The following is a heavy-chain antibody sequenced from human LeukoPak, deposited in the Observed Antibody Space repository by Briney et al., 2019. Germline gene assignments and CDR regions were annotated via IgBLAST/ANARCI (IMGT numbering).Heavy chain of an antibody. CDR3: AREQYSSSSTGWFDP. V-gene: IGHV1-2*02. D-gene: IGHD6-6*01. CDR2: INPNSGGT. Sequence: ASVKVSCKASGYTFTGYYMHWVRQAPGQGLEWMGWINPNSGGTNYAQKFQGRVTMTGDTSISTAYMELSRLRSDDTAVYYCAREQYSSSSTGWFDPWGQGTLVTVSS. CDR1: GYTFTGYY. J-gene: IGHJ5*02.